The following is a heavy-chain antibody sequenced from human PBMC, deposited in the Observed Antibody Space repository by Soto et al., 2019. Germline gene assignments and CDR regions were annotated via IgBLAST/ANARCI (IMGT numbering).Heavy chain of an antibody. V-gene: IGHV3-7*03. Sequence: GGSLRLSCAASGFTSSTYWMSWVRQAPGKGLEWVANIKPDGRGEYYMDSVKGRFTISRDNAKNSLYLQMNSLRVEDTAMYYCARVRCTTSDCFHDYWGQGTLVTVSS. CDR2: IKPDGRGE. CDR1: GFTSSTYW. J-gene: IGHJ4*02. D-gene: IGHD2-21*02. CDR3: ARVRCTTSDCFHDY.